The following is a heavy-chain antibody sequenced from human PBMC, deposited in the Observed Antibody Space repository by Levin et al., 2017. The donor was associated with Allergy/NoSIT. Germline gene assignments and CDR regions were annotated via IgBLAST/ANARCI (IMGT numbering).Heavy chain of an antibody. CDR3: ARFGGNSGSYYFDH. Sequence: GESLKISCAASGFTFSNYWMSWVRQAPGKGLEWLANIKGDGSQKEYVDPVKGRFTISRDNAKNSLFLQMNSLSAEDTAVFYCARFGGNSGSYYFDHWGQGTLVTVPS. V-gene: IGHV3-7*01. D-gene: IGHD3-10*01. CDR1: GFTFSNYW. J-gene: IGHJ4*02. CDR2: IKGDGSQK.